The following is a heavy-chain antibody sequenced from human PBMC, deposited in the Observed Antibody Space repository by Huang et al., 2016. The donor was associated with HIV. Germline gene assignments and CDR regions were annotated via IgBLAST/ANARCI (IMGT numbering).Heavy chain of an antibody. V-gene: IGHV1-69*01. D-gene: IGHD3-16*01. CDR2: IIPLFRAP. CDR1: GGSFRDQL. CDR3: AMSLRYQYDSRSYWGRYFDY. J-gene: IGHJ4*02. Sequence: QVQLEQSGPAVRKPGSSVKVSCQASGGSFRDQLISWVRQAPGQRFEWMGGIIPLFRAPAYAQEFKGRGTMTADESTATIYMELNSLTSEDTAVYYCAMSLRYQYDSRSYWGRYFDYWGQGTLVTVSS.